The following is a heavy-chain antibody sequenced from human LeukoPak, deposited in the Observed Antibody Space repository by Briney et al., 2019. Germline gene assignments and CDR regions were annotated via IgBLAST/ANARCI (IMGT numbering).Heavy chain of an antibody. V-gene: IGHV3-21*06. CDR1: GFSFSPYM. J-gene: IGHJ4*02. D-gene: IGHD4-17*01. CDR2: IRGNGHYI. CDR3: GRDYSVTYNTADY. Sequence: GGSQTLSCAASGFSFSPYMMNWIRQSPGRGLEWAASIRGNGHYIYYIDSVKGRLTISSDNAKNSLFLEMNTLPDDHTAVHDFGRDYSVTYNTADYWGQGVLVAVSS.